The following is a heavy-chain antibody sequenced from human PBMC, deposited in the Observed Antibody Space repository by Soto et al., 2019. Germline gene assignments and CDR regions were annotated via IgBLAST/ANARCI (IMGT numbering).Heavy chain of an antibody. Sequence: EVQLVESGGGLVKPGGSLRLSCAASGFTFTRYSMNWVRQAPGKGLEWVSSISSTTNYIYYADSMKGRFTVSRDNAKTSVYLEINSLSAEDTAVYYCARESEDLTSNFDYWCQGTLVTVSS. J-gene: IGHJ4*02. V-gene: IGHV3-21*01. CDR1: GFTFTRYS. CDR2: ISSTTNYI. CDR3: ARESEDLTSNFDY.